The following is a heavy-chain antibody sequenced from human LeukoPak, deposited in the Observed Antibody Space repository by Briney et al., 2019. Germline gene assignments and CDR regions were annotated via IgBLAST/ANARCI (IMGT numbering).Heavy chain of an antibody. D-gene: IGHD3-22*01. V-gene: IGHV1-18*01. Sequence: GASVKVSCKASGYTFTSYGISWVRQAPRQGLEWMGWISAYNGNTNYAQKLQGRVTMTTDTSTSTAYMELRSLRSDDTAVYYCARRVPNYYDSSGYIDYWGQGTLVTVSS. CDR2: ISAYNGNT. CDR3: ARRVPNYYDSSGYIDY. CDR1: GYTFTSYG. J-gene: IGHJ4*02.